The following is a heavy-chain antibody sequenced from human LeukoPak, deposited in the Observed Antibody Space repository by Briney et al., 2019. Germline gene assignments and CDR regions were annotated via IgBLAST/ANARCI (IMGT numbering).Heavy chain of an antibody. V-gene: IGHV1-69*05. CDR1: GGTFSSYA. CDR2: IIPMFGTP. CDR3: VSINYDISDHYY. Sequence: SVKVSCKASGGTFSSYAISWVRQAPGQGFEWMGGIIPMFGTPKYAQKFQGRVTITTDESTSTAYMELSSLRSEDTAVYYCVSINYDISDHYYWGQGTLVSVSS. J-gene: IGHJ4*02. D-gene: IGHD3-22*01.